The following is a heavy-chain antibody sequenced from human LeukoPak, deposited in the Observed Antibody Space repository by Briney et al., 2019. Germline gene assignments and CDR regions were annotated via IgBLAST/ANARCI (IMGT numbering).Heavy chain of an antibody. D-gene: IGHD6-13*01. CDR3: ARGGGRYSSSWEIDY. V-gene: IGHV1-2*02. CDR1: GYTFTGYY. Sequence: GASVKVSCKASGYTFTGYYMHWVRQAPGQGLEWMGWINPIRGGTNSAQKFQGRVTMTRDTSISTAYMDLSSLRSDDTAVYYCARGGGRYSSSWEIDYWGQGALVTVSS. J-gene: IGHJ4*02. CDR2: INPIRGGT.